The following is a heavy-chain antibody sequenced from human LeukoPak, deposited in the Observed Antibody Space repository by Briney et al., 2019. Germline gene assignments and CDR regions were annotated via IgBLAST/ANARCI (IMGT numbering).Heavy chain of an antibody. CDR3: ARVRGWRQDFDY. Sequence: GGYLRLSCVVSGFTFSSYAMNWVRQAPGKGLEWVSGISGGGSSTYYADSVKGRFTISRDNSKNTLYLLMNSLRAEDTAVYYCARVRGWRQDFDYWGQGTLVTVSS. CDR1: GFTFSSYA. CDR2: ISGGGSST. V-gene: IGHV3-23*01. D-gene: IGHD6-19*01. J-gene: IGHJ4*02.